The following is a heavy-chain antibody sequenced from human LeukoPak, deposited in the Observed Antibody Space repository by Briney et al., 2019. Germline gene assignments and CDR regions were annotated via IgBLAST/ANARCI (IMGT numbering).Heavy chain of an antibody. CDR1: GFTFSSYA. CDR2: ISGSGGST. CDR3: ATDDLYCSSTSCYSLQFDY. D-gene: IGHD2-2*02. V-gene: IGHV3-23*01. Sequence: GGSLRLSCAASGFTFSSYAMSWVRQAPGKGLEWVSAISGSGGSTNYAASVKGRFTISRDNSKNTLYLQMNSLRAEDTAVYYCATDDLYCSSTSCYSLQFDYWGQGTLVTVSS. J-gene: IGHJ4*02.